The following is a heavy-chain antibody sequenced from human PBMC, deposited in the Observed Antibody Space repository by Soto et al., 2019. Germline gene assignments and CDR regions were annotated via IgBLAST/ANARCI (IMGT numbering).Heavy chain of an antibody. CDR3: AGDPDSHYNDSHASSYP. Sequence: ASVKVSCKASGGTFSTYTITWVRQDPGQGLEWMGRIIPIIGIINYAQKFQGRVTISADKFTGTAYMELTGLRSDDTAVYYCAGDPDSHYNDSHASSYPWGQGTLVTVSS. J-gene: IGHJ5*02. V-gene: IGHV1-69*04. CDR1: GGTFSTYT. CDR2: IIPIIGII. D-gene: IGHD4-4*01.